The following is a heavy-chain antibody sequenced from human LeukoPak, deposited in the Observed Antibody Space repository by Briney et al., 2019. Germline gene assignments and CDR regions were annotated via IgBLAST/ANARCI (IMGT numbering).Heavy chain of an antibody. CDR2: IYHSGST. CDR1: GYSISSGYY. Sequence: KASETLSLTCAVSGYSISSGYYWGWIRQPPGKGLGWIGSIYHSGSTYYNPSLKSRVTISVDTSKNQFSLKLSSVTAADTAVYYCARVGYYYDSSIDYWGQGTLVTVSS. D-gene: IGHD3-22*01. J-gene: IGHJ4*02. CDR3: ARVGYYYDSSIDY. V-gene: IGHV4-38-2*01.